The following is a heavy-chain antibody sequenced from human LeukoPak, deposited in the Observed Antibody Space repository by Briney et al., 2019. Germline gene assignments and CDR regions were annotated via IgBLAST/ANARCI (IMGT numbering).Heavy chain of an antibody. CDR3: AREYCSGGSCKYFDY. CDR1: GFTFSSSS. V-gene: IGHV3-21*01. Sequence: GGSLRLSCAASGFTFSSSSMNWVRQAPGKGLEWVSSISSSSSYIYFPDSVKGRFTISRDNAKNSLYLQMNSLRAEDTAVYYCAREYCSGGSCKYFDYWGQGTLVTVSS. CDR2: ISSSSSYI. J-gene: IGHJ4*02. D-gene: IGHD2-15*01.